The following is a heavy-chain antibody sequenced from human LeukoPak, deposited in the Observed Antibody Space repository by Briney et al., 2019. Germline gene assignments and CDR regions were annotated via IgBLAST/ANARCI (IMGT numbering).Heavy chain of an antibody. Sequence: GASVKVSCKASGYTFTSYDINWVRQATGQGLEWMGWMNPNSGNTGYAQKFQGRVTMTSNTSISTAYMELRSLRSEDTAVYYCARRYSSGWYADFAFDIWGQGTMVTVSS. J-gene: IGHJ3*02. V-gene: IGHV1-8*01. D-gene: IGHD6-19*01. CDR2: MNPNSGNT. CDR1: GYTFTSYD. CDR3: ARRYSSGWYADFAFDI.